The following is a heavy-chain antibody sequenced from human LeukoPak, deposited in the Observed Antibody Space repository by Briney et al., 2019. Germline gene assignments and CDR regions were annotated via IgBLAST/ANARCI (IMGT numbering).Heavy chain of an antibody. V-gene: IGHV3-48*03. D-gene: IGHD4-17*01. Sequence: GGSLRLSCAASGFNFSDYEMNWLRQAPGKGLEWLSYTSTGGRTVKYADSVKGRFTISRDNARSSLYLQMTNLRVGDTAVYFCARGGTVTYYFDHWGQGILVAVSS. CDR3: ARGGTVTYYFDH. CDR1: GFNFSDYE. CDR2: TSTGGRTV. J-gene: IGHJ4*02.